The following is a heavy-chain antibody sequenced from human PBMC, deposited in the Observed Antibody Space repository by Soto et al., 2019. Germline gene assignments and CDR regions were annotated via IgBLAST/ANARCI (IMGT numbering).Heavy chain of an antibody. Sequence: EVQLLESGGGLVQPGGSLRLSCAASGFTFSSYAMSWVRQAPGKGLAWVSAIGGSGGTTYYADSVKGRFTISRDNSKNTLDLQMNSLRAEDTDVYYFAKVRGYGSGSYYVDCWGQGTLVTVSS. CDR2: IGGSGGTT. V-gene: IGHV3-23*01. CDR1: GFTFSSYA. J-gene: IGHJ4*02. D-gene: IGHD3-10*01. CDR3: AKVRGYGSGSYYVDC.